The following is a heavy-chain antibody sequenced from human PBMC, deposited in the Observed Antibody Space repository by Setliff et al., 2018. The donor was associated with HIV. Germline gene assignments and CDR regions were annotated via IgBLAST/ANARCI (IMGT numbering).Heavy chain of an antibody. D-gene: IGHD3-22*01. CDR1: GFSFSSYW. CDR3: ARAYNVYDYRFDSSGYDY. J-gene: IGHJ4*02. V-gene: IGHV3-7*03. Sequence: PGGSLRLSCAASGFSFSSYWMSWVRQAPGKGLEWVANIKQDGSENYYVDSVKGRFIASTDNARNSLFLEMNSLRAEDTAVYYCARAYNVYDYRFDSSGYDYWGQGTVVTVSS. CDR2: IKQDGSEN.